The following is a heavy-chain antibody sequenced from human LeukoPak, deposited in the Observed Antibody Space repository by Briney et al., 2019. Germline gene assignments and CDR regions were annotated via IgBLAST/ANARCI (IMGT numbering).Heavy chain of an antibody. CDR2: ITSGGGFK. CDR3: ARLRRNSDSSGYYYYYDY. V-gene: IGHV3-11*04. J-gene: IGHJ4*02. D-gene: IGHD3-22*01. CDR1: GFPFSDFH. Sequence: GGSLRLSCVGAGFPFSDFHMSWIRQAPGKGLEWVSYITSGGGFKYYADSVKGRFSISRDDARNSLYLQMDSLRGDDTAVYYCARLRRNSDSSGYYYYYDYWGQGTLVTVSS.